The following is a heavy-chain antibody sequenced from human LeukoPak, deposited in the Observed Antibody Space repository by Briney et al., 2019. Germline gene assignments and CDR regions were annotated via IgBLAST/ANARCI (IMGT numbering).Heavy chain of an antibody. J-gene: IGHJ5*02. CDR3: ARDLPYYYGSGVPFDP. D-gene: IGHD3-10*01. CDR1: GGSFSGYY. V-gene: IGHV4-34*01. Sequence: PSETLSLTCAVYGGSFSGYYWSWIRQPPGKGLEWIGEINHSGSTNYNPSLKSRVTISVDTSKNQFSLKLSSVTAADTAVYYCARDLPYYYGSGVPFDPWGQGTLVAVSS. CDR2: INHSGST.